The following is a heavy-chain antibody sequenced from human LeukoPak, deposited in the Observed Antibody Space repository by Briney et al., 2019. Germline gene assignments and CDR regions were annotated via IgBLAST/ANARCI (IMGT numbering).Heavy chain of an antibody. CDR1: GFTFSSYA. CDR2: ISGSGGST. Sequence: AGGSLRLSCAASGFTFSSYAMSWARQAPGRGLEWVSAISGSGGSTYYADSVKGRLTISRDSSKNTLYLQMNSLRAEDTAVYYCAKDANWNHGGGYMDVWGKGTTLTVSS. CDR3: AKDANWNHGGGYMDV. J-gene: IGHJ6*03. V-gene: IGHV3-23*01. D-gene: IGHD1-1*01.